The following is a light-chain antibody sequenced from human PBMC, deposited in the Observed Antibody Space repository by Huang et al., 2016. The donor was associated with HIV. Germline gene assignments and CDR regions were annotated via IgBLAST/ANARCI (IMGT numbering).Light chain of an antibody. CDR2: EAS. CDR3: QQYNTFT. V-gene: IGKV1-5*03. Sequence: DIQMTQSPSTLSAAIGDRVTITCRASQSVSTRLAWYQQKPGKAPRILIQEASSLESGVPSRFSGSGSGTEFTLTISSLQPDDSATYYCQQYNTFTFGPGTKVDI. J-gene: IGKJ3*01. CDR1: QSVSTR.